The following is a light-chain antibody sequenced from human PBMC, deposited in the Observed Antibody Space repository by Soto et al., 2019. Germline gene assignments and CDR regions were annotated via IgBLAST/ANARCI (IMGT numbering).Light chain of an antibody. J-gene: IGKJ1*01. CDR3: QQYNDWPWA. CDR1: QSVSSN. V-gene: IGKV3-15*01. Sequence: EIVMTQSPATLSVSPGERATLSCRASQSVSSNLAWHQHSPGQAPRLLIYGASTRATGIPARFSGSGSGTECTLTISSQQSEDFTVYYCQQYNDWPWAFSQGTKLEIK. CDR2: GAS.